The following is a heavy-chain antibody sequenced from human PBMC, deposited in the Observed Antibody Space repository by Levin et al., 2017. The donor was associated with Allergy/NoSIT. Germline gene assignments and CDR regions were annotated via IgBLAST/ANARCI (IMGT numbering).Heavy chain of an antibody. Sequence: PGGSLRLSCAASGLTVSSNYMTWVRQAPGRGLELVSAIYSGVNTFNADSVKGRFTISRDNSKNTLYLQMNSLRVEDTAVYYCASRPGAAAGPLDYWGQGTLVTVSS. CDR2: IYSGVNT. J-gene: IGHJ4*02. V-gene: IGHV3-66*01. CDR1: GLTVSSNY. D-gene: IGHD6-13*01. CDR3: ASRPGAAAGPLDY.